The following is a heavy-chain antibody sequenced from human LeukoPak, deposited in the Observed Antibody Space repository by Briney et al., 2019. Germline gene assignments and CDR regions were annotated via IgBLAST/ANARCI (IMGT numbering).Heavy chain of an antibody. J-gene: IGHJ5*02. D-gene: IGHD2-15*01. CDR2: IWFDGINT. Sequence: GTSLRLSCAASGFTFSKYGMHWVRQAPGKGLEWVAVIWFDGINTNHADSVKGRFTVSRDNSKNTLFLQMNSLRAEDTAVYFCVRDYCSGGSCYESKWFDPRGQGTLVTVSS. CDR1: GFTFSKYG. V-gene: IGHV3-33*01. CDR3: VRDYCSGGSCYESKWFDP.